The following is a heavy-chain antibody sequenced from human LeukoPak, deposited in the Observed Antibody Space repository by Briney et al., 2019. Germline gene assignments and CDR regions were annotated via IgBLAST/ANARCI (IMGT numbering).Heavy chain of an antibody. J-gene: IGHJ4*02. Sequence: SETLSLTCAVYGGSFSGYYWSWIRQPPGKGLELIVEINHSGSTNYNPSLKSRVTISVDTSKNQFSLKLSPVTAADTAVYYCARAKRIQLWTELDYWGQGTLATVSS. CDR1: GGSFSGYY. CDR3: ARAKRIQLWTELDY. D-gene: IGHD5-18*01. CDR2: INHSGST. V-gene: IGHV4-34*01.